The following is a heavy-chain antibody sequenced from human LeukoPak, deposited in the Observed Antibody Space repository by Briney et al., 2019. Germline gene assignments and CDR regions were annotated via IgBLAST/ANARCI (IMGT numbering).Heavy chain of an antibody. V-gene: IGHV3-43*02. CDR1: GFTFDDYA. CDR3: AKSGDSSGLDAFDI. D-gene: IGHD3-22*01. CDR2: ISGDGGST. Sequence: QPGGSLRLSCAASGFTFDDYAMHWVRHATGKGLEWVSLISGDGGSTYYADSVKGRFTISRDNSKNSLYLQMNSLRTEDTALYYCAKSGDSSGLDAFDIWGQGTMVTVSS. J-gene: IGHJ3*02.